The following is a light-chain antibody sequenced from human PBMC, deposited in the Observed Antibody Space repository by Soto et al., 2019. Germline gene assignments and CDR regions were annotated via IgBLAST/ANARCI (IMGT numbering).Light chain of an antibody. CDR3: QQYKNWPPIT. Sequence: EIVMSQSPATLSVSPGEGATLSCRASQSLSSSLAWYQQKPGQAPRLLIYGASTRATGIPARFSGSGSGTEFTLTISSLQSEDFAVYYCQQYKNWPPITFGQGTRLEIK. CDR1: QSLSSS. V-gene: IGKV3-15*01. J-gene: IGKJ5*01. CDR2: GAS.